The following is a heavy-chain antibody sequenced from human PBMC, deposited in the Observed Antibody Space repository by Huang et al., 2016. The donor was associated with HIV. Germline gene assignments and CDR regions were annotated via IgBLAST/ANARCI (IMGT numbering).Heavy chain of an antibody. J-gene: IGHJ3*02. CDR2: IYYSGST. V-gene: IGHV4-39*01. Sequence: QLQLQGSGTGLVKPSETLSLTCTVSGGSITSSSYYWGWIRQPPGKGLEWVGSIYYSGSTDYNPSLKSRVTVSVDTSKNQFSLKRSSVAAADTAVYYCARHFSYYDSSGYTPWDAFDIWGQGTMVTVSS. CDR3: ARHFSYYDSSGYTPWDAFDI. CDR1: GGSITSSSYY. D-gene: IGHD3-22*01.